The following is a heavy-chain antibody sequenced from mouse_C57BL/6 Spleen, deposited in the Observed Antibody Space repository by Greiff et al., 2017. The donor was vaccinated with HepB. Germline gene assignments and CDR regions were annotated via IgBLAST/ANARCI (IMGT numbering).Heavy chain of an antibody. V-gene: IGHV1-81*01. CDR1: GYTFTSYG. CDR3: ARLSGLRRDGGAWFAY. Sequence: QVQLQQSGAELARPGASVKLSCKASGYTFTSYGISWVKQRTGQGLEWIGEIYPRSGNTYYNEKFKGKATLTADKSSSTAYMELRSLTSEDSAVYFCARLSGLRRDGGAWFAYWGQGTLVTVSA. CDR2: IYPRSGNT. D-gene: IGHD2-4*01. J-gene: IGHJ3*01.